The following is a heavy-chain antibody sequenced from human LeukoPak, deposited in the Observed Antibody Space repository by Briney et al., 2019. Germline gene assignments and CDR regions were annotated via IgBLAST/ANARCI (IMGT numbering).Heavy chain of an antibody. D-gene: IGHD5-24*01. J-gene: IGHJ5*02. V-gene: IGHV4-59*01. CDR3: ARGKEMTTALSWFDP. Sequence: SETLSLTCTVSGGSMSRYYWSWIRQPPGKGLEWIGYIYYSGSANYNPSLKSRVTISVDTSKNQFSLRLSSVTAADTAVYYCARGKEMTTALSWFDPWGQGTLVIVSS. CDR2: IYYSGSA. CDR1: GGSMSRYY.